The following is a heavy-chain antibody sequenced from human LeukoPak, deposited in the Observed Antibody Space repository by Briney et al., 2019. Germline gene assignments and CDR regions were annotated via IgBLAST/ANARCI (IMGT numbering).Heavy chain of an antibody. CDR3: VKNGWLHY. D-gene: IGHD6-19*01. V-gene: IGHV3-21*01. CDR2: ISTSGDST. J-gene: IGHJ4*02. Sequence: PGGSLRPSSAASGFTFSSQNMNWARQAPGKGLEWVAYISTSGDSTKYADSVEGRFTISRDNVENSLYLLMNSLRVDDTAVYYCVKNGWLHYWGQGIVVTVSS. CDR1: GFTFSSQN.